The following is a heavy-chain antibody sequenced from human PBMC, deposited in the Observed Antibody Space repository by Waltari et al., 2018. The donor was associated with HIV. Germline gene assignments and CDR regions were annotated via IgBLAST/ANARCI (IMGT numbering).Heavy chain of an antibody. Sequence: QVQLQQWGAGLLKPSETLSLTCAVYGGSFSGYYWSWIRQAPGKGLVWIGEINHSGSTNYNPSLKSRVTVSADMSKNQFSLKLSSVTAADTAVYYCARGRMVVSGKYCTGGSCFFDYWSQGTLVSVS. D-gene: IGHD2-8*02. CDR2: INHSGST. CDR3: ARGRMVVSGKYCTGGSCFFDY. V-gene: IGHV4-34*02. J-gene: IGHJ4*02. CDR1: GGSFSGYY.